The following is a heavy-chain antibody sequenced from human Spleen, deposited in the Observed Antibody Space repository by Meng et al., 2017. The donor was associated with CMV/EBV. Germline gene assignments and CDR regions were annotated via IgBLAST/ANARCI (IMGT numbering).Heavy chain of an antibody. CDR1: GFSFSSYS. D-gene: IGHD6-6*01. Sequence: GESLKISCAAPGFSFSSYSVNWVRQSLVKGLEWVSSFRSGGSYIYHADSVKGRFTISGDNAKNSLFLQMNSLRVEDTAVYYCARSAYSSSSDFDYWGQGTLVTVSS. J-gene: IGHJ4*02. V-gene: IGHV3-21*01. CDR3: ARSAYSSSSDFDY. CDR2: FRSGGSYI.